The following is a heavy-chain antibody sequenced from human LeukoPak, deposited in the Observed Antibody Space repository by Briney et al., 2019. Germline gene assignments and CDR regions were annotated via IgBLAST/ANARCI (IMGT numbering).Heavy chain of an antibody. CDR3: ARQAPYYLHIPGNDAFDM. J-gene: IGHJ3*02. D-gene: IGHD3-10*01. CDR2: IYPDDSGT. Sequence: GESLNISCEGSGYTFTTYWIAWVRRVSGKGLEWMGIIYPDDSGTKYSPSFQGQVTLSVDKSINTAYLQWSSLKASDTAMYYCARQAPYYLHIPGNDAFDMWGQGTMVAVSS. CDR1: GYTFTTYW. V-gene: IGHV5-51*01.